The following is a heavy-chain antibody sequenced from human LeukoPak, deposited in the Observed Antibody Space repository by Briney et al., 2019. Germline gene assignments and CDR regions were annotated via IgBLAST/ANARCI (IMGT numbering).Heavy chain of an antibody. J-gene: IGHJ6*03. CDR1: GFTFSSYW. Sequence: GGSLRLSCVASGFTFSSYWMSWVRQAPGKGLEGVANIKPDGMEKYFVDSVKGRFTISRDNAKNSLYLQMNSLRAEDTAVYYCAKEGYSRGYYSYYYMDVWGKGTTVTVSS. CDR3: AKEGYSRGYYSYYYMDV. D-gene: IGHD6-13*01. CDR2: IKPDGMEK. V-gene: IGHV3-7*01.